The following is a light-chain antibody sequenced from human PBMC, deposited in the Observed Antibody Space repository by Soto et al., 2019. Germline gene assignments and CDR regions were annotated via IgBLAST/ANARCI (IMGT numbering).Light chain of an antibody. CDR2: EVS. CDR1: SSDLGTYNY. CDR3: SSYTSSSTLL. Sequence: QSALTQPASVFGSPGQSITISCTGTSSDLGTYNYVSWYQQHPGKAPKLLISEVSNRPSGVSNRFSGSKSGNTASLTISGLQAEDEADYYCSSYTSSSTLLFGGGTKLTVL. V-gene: IGLV2-14*01. J-gene: IGLJ2*01.